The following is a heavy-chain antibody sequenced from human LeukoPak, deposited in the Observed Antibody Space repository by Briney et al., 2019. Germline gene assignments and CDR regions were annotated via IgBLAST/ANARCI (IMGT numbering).Heavy chain of an antibody. Sequence: GGSLRLSCVASGFSFSSYWMSWVRQDPGKGLEWVADIKQDGSAELYVDSVKGRFTISRDNAKKSLYLQMNSLRAEDTAVYYCARPLDSSNNYFDYWGQGTLVTVSA. D-gene: IGHD6-13*01. CDR1: GFSFSSYW. CDR3: ARPLDSSNNYFDY. V-gene: IGHV3-7*01. J-gene: IGHJ4*02. CDR2: IKQDGSAE.